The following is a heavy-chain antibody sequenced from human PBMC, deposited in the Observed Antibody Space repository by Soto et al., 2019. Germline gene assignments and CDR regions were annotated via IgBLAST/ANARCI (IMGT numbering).Heavy chain of an antibody. Sequence: GGSLRLSCAASGFIFKMYWMHWVRQSPGKGLVWISRIYNDGTYSDYADSVRGRFTISRDNVNDTLYLQMNNLRAEDSAVYYCVKDRMAYNSVWDPFDIWGQGTMVTVSS. CDR1: GFIFKMYW. V-gene: IGHV3-74*01. D-gene: IGHD1-20*01. CDR3: VKDRMAYNSVWDPFDI. CDR2: IYNDGTYS. J-gene: IGHJ3*02.